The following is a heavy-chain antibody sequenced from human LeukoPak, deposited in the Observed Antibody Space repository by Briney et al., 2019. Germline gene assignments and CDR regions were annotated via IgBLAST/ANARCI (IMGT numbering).Heavy chain of an antibody. Sequence: PGGSLRLSCAASGFTVSNNYMNWVRQAPGKGLEWVSVIYSGGNTYYADSVKGRFTISRDNSKNTLYLQMNSLRAEGTAMYYCARDLKHYYDSSGSGWGQGTLVTVSS. CDR3: ARDLKHYYDSSGSG. J-gene: IGHJ4*02. CDR2: IYSGGNT. V-gene: IGHV3-53*01. D-gene: IGHD3-22*01. CDR1: GFTVSNNY.